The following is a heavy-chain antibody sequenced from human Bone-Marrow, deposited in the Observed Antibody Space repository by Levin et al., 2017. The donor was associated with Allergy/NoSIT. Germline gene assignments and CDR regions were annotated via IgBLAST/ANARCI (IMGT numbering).Heavy chain of an antibody. Sequence: PGESLKISCSASGFTFSSYGMHWVRQAPGKGLEYVSAISSNGGSTYYADPVKGRFTTSRDNSKNTLYLQMSSLRAEDTAVYYCVKDRKSTPRAPFDYWGQGTLVTVSS. J-gene: IGHJ4*02. CDR1: GFTFSSYG. V-gene: IGHV3-64D*06. CDR2: ISSNGGST. CDR3: VKDRKSTPRAPFDY.